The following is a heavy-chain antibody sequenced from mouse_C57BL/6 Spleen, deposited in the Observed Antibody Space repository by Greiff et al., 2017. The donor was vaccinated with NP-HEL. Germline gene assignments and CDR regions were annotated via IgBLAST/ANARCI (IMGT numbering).Heavy chain of an antibody. Sequence: VQLKQSGPELVKPGASVKIPCKASGYTFTDYNMDWVKQSHGKSLEWIGDINPNNGGTIYNQKFKGKATLTVDKSSSTAYMELRSLTSEDTAVYYCARANSYYGSSSWFAYWGQGTLVTVSA. J-gene: IGHJ3*01. V-gene: IGHV1-18*01. CDR2: INPNNGGT. CDR3: ARANSYYGSSSWFAY. D-gene: IGHD1-1*01. CDR1: GYTFTDYN.